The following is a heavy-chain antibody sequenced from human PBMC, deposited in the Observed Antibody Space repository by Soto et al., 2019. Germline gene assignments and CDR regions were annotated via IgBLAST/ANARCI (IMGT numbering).Heavy chain of an antibody. Sequence: QVQLQESGPGLVKPSQTLSLTCTVSGGSISSGGYYWIWIRQHPGKVLEWIGYIYYSGSTYYNPSLKSRVPISVDTSKTEFSLKMSSVTAAATALYYCARDSYPMDVWGQGTTVPVSS. CDR3: ARDSYPMDV. D-gene: IGHD1-26*01. J-gene: IGHJ6*02. CDR1: GGSISSGGYY. CDR2: IYYSGST. V-gene: IGHV4-31*03.